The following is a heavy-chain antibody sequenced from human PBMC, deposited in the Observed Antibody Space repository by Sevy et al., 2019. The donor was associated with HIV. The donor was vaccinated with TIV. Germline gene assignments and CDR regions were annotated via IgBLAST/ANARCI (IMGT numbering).Heavy chain of an antibody. CDR2: IYYTGSA. V-gene: IGHV4-59*01. Sequence: SETLSLTCSVSGGSISSYFWTWIRQPPGKGLEWIGHIYYTGSANYNPSLKSRVTISLDKSKSQFSLNLSSVTAADTAVYYCARDDASNPQVLDYWGQGALVTVSS. CDR1: GGSISSYF. D-gene: IGHD3-3*01. CDR3: ARDDASNPQVLDY. J-gene: IGHJ4*02.